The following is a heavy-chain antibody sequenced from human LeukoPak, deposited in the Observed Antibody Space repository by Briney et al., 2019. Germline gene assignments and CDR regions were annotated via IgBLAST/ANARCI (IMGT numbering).Heavy chain of an antibody. CDR2: IKPNSGGT. D-gene: IGHD2-15*01. J-gene: IGHJ4*02. CDR3: AREYCSGGSCYSAFDY. Sequence: ASVKVSCKASGYTFTAYYVHWVRQAPGQGLEWMGWIKPNSGGTNYGQKFQGRVTMTRDTSISTVYMEVSGLRSDDPAEYYCAREYCSGGSCYSAFDYWGQGTLVTVSS. V-gene: IGHV1-2*02. CDR1: GYTFTAYY.